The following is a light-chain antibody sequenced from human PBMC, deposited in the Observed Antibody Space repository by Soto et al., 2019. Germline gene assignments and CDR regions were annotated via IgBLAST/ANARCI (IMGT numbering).Light chain of an antibody. J-gene: IGKJ1*01. CDR2: GAS. CDR3: QQYRSWPRT. Sequence: EIVLTQSPATLSVSPGERVTLSCRASQSVDINLAWYQQKPGQAPRLLIYGASTRATDMPGRFSGRGAGAEFTLTISSLQSEDFAVYSCQQYRSWPRTFGQGTKVDIK. V-gene: IGKV3-15*01. CDR1: QSVDIN.